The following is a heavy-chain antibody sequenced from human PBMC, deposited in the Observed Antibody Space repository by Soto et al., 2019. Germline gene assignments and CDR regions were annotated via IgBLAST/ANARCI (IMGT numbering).Heavy chain of an antibody. Sequence: SVKVSSKACGGTLSSNTSRWVQQDPGQGLEWMGRIIPILGIANYAQKFQGRVTITADKSTSTAYMELSSLRSEDTAVYYCARDEGIAARPSWFDPWGQGTLVTVSS. V-gene: IGHV1-69*04. CDR1: GGTLSSNT. CDR2: IIPILGIA. J-gene: IGHJ5*02. D-gene: IGHD6-6*01. CDR3: ARDEGIAARPSWFDP.